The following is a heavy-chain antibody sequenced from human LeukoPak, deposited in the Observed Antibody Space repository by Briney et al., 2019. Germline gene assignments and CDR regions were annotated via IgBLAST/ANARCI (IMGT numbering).Heavy chain of an antibody. D-gene: IGHD6-6*01. J-gene: IGHJ4*02. Sequence: GRSMRLSCAASGFSFSNAWMSWVRQAPGEGLGWVGDIKGKTDGGTTDYAAPVKGRFTISRDDSKNTLYLEMNSLKTEDTAVCYCTTGHIAARDYWGQGTLVTVSS. CDR2: IKGKTDGGTT. V-gene: IGHV3-15*01. CDR3: TTGHIAARDY. CDR1: GFSFSNAW.